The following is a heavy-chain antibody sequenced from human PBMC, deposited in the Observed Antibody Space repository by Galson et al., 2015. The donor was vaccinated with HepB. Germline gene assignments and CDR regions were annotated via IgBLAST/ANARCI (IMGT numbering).Heavy chain of an antibody. D-gene: IGHD3-22*01. CDR1: GFTFSSYG. Sequence: SLRLSCAASGFTFSSYGMHWVRQAPGKGLEWVSYISTSSNTIYYADSVKGRFTISRDNAKNSLYLQMNSPRDEDTAVYYCVRDSTSSGYPDYWGQGSLVTVSS. V-gene: IGHV3-48*02. CDR2: ISTSSNTI. J-gene: IGHJ4*02. CDR3: VRDSTSSGYPDY.